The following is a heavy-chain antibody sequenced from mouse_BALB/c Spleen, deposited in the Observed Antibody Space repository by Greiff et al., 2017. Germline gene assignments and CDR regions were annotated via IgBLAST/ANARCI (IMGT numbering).Heavy chain of an antibody. CDR1: GYTFTSYT. V-gene: IGHV1-4*01. CDR3: AFYGNSWFAY. Sequence: VKLVESGADLARPGASVKMSCKASGYTFTSYTMHWVKQRPGQGLEWIGYINPSSGYTNYNQKFKDKATLTADKSSSTAYMQLSSLTSEDSAVYYCAFYGNSWFAYWGQGTLVTVSA. J-gene: IGHJ3*01. CDR2: INPSSGYT. D-gene: IGHD2-1*01.